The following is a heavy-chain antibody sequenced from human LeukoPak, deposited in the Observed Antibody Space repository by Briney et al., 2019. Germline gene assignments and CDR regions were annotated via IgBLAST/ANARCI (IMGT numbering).Heavy chain of an antibody. CDR3: AKAPTGEHDHY. CDR1: GFTFSSYG. J-gene: IGHJ4*02. Sequence: GGSLRLSCAASGFTFSSYGMHWVRQAPGKGLEWVAVISYDGSNKYYADSVKGRFTISRDNSKNMLYLQMNSLRAEDTAVYYCAKAPTGEHDHYWGQGTLVTVSS. D-gene: IGHD4-17*01. CDR2: ISYDGSNK. V-gene: IGHV3-30*18.